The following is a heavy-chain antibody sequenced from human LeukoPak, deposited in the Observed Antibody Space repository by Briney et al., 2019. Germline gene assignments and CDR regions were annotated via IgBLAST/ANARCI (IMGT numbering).Heavy chain of an antibody. CDR1: VVTFVDYA. J-gene: IGHJ4*02. CDR2: IRSKAYGGTT. CDR3: ARIAAAGTIFDY. Sequence: GSLRLSFTASVVTFVDYAMICVRQAPGKGLEGLGFIRSKAYGGTTEYAASVKGRFTISRDDSKSIAYLQMNSLKTEDTAVYYCARIAAAGTIFDYWGQGTLVTVSS. V-gene: IGHV3-49*04. D-gene: IGHD6-13*01.